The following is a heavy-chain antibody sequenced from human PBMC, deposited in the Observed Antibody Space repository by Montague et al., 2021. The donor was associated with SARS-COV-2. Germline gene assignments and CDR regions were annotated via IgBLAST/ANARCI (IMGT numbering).Heavy chain of an antibody. V-gene: IGHV4-61*02. CDR3: ARMGWLRGWFDP. CDR1: GGSISSGSYY. D-gene: IGHD5-12*01. J-gene: IGHJ5*02. Sequence: TLSLTCTVSGGSISSGSYYWSWIRQPAGKGLEWIGRIYTSGSTNYNPPLKSRVTISVDTSKNQFSLKLRSVTAADTAVYYCARMGWLRGWFDPWGQGTLVTVSS. CDR2: IYTSGST.